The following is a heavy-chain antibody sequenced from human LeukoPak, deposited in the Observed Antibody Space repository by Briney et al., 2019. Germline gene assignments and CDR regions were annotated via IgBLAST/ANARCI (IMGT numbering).Heavy chain of an antibody. CDR1: GFTFSNAY. J-gene: IGHJ4*02. D-gene: IGHD1-26*01. CDR2: ISGGGGST. V-gene: IGHV3-23*01. CDR3: AKGGKWDVTPFDY. Sequence: GGSLRLSCAASGFTFSNAYMNWVRQAPGKGLEWVSTISGGGGSTYYADSVKGRFTISRDNSKNTLYLQVNSLRAEDTAVYYCAKGGKWDVTPFDYWGQGTLVTVSS.